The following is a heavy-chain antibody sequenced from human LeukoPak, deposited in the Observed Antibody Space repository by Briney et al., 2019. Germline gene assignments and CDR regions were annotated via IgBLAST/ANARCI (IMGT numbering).Heavy chain of an antibody. D-gene: IGHD3-10*01. CDR1: GFTFSSFG. CDR2: IWNDGDKQ. V-gene: IGHV3-33*03. Sequence: GSSLRLSCAASGFTFSSFGMHWVRQAPGKGLEWVALIWNDGDKQYYADSVKGRLTIIRDNSKNTVYLQMDSLRGEDTGVYYCAKDGNNWSYGYYFYYYMDVWGKGTTVTVSS. J-gene: IGHJ6*03. CDR3: AKDGNNWSYGYYFYYYMDV.